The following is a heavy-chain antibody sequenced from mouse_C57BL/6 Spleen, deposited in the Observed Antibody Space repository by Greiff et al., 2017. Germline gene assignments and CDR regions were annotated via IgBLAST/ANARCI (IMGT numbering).Heavy chain of an antibody. V-gene: IGHV5-9-1*02. CDR2: ISSGGDYI. CDR1: GFTFSSYA. Sequence: EVNVVESGEGLVKPGGSLKLSCAASGFTFSSYAMSWVRQTPEKRLEWVAYISSGGDYIYYADTVKGRFTISRDNARNTLYLQMSSLKSEDTAMYYCTREVGYFDVWGTGTTVTVSS. D-gene: IGHD1-1*02. J-gene: IGHJ1*03. CDR3: TREVGYFDV.